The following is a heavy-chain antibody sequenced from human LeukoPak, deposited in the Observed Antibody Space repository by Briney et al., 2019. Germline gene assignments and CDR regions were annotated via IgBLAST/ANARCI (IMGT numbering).Heavy chain of an antibody. CDR3: ARRDYYGSGSPDY. D-gene: IGHD3-10*01. V-gene: IGHV3-20*04. CDR1: GFTFDDYD. Sequence: GGSLRLSCAASGFTFDDYDMSWVRQAPGKGLGWVSGINWNGGSTGYADSVKGRFTISRDNAKNSLYLQMNSLRAEDTALYYCARRDYYGSGSPDYWGQGTLVTVSS. CDR2: INWNGGST. J-gene: IGHJ4*02.